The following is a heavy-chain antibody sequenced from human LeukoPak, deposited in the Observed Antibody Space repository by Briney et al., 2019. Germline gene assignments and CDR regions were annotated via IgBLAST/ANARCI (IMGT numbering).Heavy chain of an antibody. J-gene: IGHJ6*03. D-gene: IGHD1-26*01. CDR2: IGSTI. CDR3: ARDRGIVGTTGYYYMDV. Sequence: GGSLRLSCVASGFSFSVYYMSWIRQAPGKGLEWVSYIGSTIYYADSVKGRFTISRDNAKNSPYLQMNSLRAEDTAVYYCARDRGIVGTTGYYYMDVWGKGTTVTVSS. V-gene: IGHV3-11*04. CDR1: GFSFSVYY.